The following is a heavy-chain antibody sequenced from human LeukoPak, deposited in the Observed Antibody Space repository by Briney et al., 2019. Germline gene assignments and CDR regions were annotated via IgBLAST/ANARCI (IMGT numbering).Heavy chain of an antibody. V-gene: IGHV5-51*01. Sequence: GESLKISCKGSGYTFTDYWIGWVRQMPGKGLEWMGIIYPGDSDTKFSPSFQGQVTISADKSISTAYLQWNSLKAADTAMYYCARGGIAADHGDYYYYYMDVWGKGTTVTVSS. CDR3: ARGGIAADHGDYYYYYMDV. CDR1: GYTFTDYW. CDR2: IYPGDSDT. J-gene: IGHJ6*03. D-gene: IGHD6-13*01.